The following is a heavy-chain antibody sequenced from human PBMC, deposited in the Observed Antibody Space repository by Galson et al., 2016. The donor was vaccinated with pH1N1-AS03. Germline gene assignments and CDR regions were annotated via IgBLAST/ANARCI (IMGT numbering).Heavy chain of an antibody. CDR3: AKDKEAVADRRGYFFDD. J-gene: IGHJ4*02. V-gene: IGHV3-23*01. Sequence: SLRLSCAASGFTFSSYAMSWVRQAPGKGLGWVASIIGAGGVPYYAGSVKGRFAVSRDTSENTVYLQLDRLRAEDTAVYYCAKDKEAVADRRGYFFDDWGQGTLVTVSS. CDR1: GFTFSSYA. CDR2: IIGAGGVP. D-gene: IGHD6-19*01.